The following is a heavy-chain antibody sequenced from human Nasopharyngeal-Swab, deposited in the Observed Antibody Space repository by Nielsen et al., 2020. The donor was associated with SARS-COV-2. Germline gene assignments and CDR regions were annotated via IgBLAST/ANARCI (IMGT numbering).Heavy chain of an antibody. CDR1: GGTFSSYA. CDR3: ARGAPRLWFGELYY. D-gene: IGHD3-10*01. CDR2: IIPIFGTA. Sequence: SAKVSCKASGGTFSSYAISWVRQAPGQGLEWMGGIIPIFGTANYAQKFQGRVTITADESTSTAYMELSSLRSEDTAVYYCARGAPRLWFGELYYWGQGTLVTVSS. V-gene: IGHV1-69*13. J-gene: IGHJ4*02.